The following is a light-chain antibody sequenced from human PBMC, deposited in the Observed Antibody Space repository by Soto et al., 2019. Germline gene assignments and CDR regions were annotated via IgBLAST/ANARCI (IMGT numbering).Light chain of an antibody. CDR3: QQYSNWPPFT. CDR2: GAS. CDR1: QSVGTN. J-gene: IGKJ2*01. Sequence: EIVMTQSPATLSVSPGERATLSCRASQSVGTNLAWYQQKPGQPPRLLIYGASTRAAGIPARFSGSGSGTEFTLTISSLQSEDFALYYCQQYSNWPPFTFGQGTKLEIK. V-gene: IGKV3-15*01.